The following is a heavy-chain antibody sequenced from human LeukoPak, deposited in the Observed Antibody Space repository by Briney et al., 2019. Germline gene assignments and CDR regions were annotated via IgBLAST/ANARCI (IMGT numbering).Heavy chain of an antibody. V-gene: IGHV4-59*08. CDR2: IYYSGST. CDR3: ASQGVRGAFFDY. CDR1: GGSISNYY. D-gene: IGHD3-10*01. J-gene: IGHJ4*02. Sequence: SETLSLTCTVSGGSISNYYWSWIRQPPGKGLEWIGYIYYSGSTNYNPSLKSRVTISVDTSKSQFSLKLSSVTAADTAVYYCASQGVRGAFFDYWGQGTLVTVSS.